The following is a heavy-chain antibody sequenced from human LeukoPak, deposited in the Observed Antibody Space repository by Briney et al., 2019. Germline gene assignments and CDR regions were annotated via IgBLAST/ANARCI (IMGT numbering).Heavy chain of an antibody. CDR2: IDHRGRT. Sequence: PSETLSLTCTVSSYSISSGYYWGGSRQPRGQGVEWIGSIDHRGRTYYHPSLKSRVTISVDTSKNQFSLKLSSVTAADTAVYFCGRDRPTGYYDYWGQGILVTVSS. CDR3: GRDRPTGYYDY. V-gene: IGHV4-38-2*02. CDR1: SYSISSGYY. J-gene: IGHJ4*02. D-gene: IGHD3-9*01.